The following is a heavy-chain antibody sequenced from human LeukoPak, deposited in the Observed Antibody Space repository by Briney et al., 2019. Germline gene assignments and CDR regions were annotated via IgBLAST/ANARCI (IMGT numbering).Heavy chain of an antibody. V-gene: IGHV3-23*01. CDR1: GFTFSSYA. CDR2: ISGSGGST. Sequence: PGGSLRLSCAASGFTFSSYAMSWVRQAPGKGLEWVSAISGSGGSTYYADSVKGRFTISRDNSKNTLYLQMNSLRAEDTAVYYCAKAQYYYDSTGYYRYFDSWGQGTLVTVSS. CDR3: AKAQYYYDSTGYYRYFDS. J-gene: IGHJ4*02. D-gene: IGHD3-22*01.